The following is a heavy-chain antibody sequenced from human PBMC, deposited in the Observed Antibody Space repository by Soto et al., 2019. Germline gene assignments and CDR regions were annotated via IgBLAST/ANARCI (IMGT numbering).Heavy chain of an antibody. Sequence: PGVSLKITCNGSGYSFTIYCIGLVRQMPGKGLEWMGIIYPGDSDTRYSPSFQGQVTISADKSISTAYLQWSSLKASDTAMYYCASGPLGYFDYWGQGTLVTVSS. CDR1: GYSFTIYC. D-gene: IGHD3-10*01. J-gene: IGHJ4*02. CDR3: ASGPLGYFDY. V-gene: IGHV5-51*01. CDR2: IYPGDSDT.